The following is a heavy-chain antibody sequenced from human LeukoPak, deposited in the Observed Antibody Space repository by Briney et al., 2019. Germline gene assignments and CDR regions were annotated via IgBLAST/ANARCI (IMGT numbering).Heavy chain of an antibody. V-gene: IGHV3-23*01. Sequence: GGSLRLSCAASGFTVSSNYMSWVRQAPGKGLEWVSAISGSGGSTYYADSVKGRFTISRGNSKNTLYLQMNSLRAEDTAVYYCARARYSSSWYYFDYWGQGTLVTVSS. CDR2: ISGSGGST. J-gene: IGHJ4*02. D-gene: IGHD6-13*01. CDR3: ARARYSSSWYYFDY. CDR1: GFTVSSNY.